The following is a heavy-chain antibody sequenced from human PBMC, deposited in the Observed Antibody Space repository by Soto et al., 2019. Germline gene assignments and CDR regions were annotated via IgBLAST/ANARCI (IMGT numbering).Heavy chain of an antibody. CDR2: TYYRSKWYT. CDR1: GDSVSSNSAV. V-gene: IGHV6-1*01. J-gene: IGHJ5*01. Sequence: QVQLQQSGPGLVKPSQTLSLTCAISGDSVSSNSAVWNWIRQSPSRGLEWLGRTYYRSKWYTDYLESVRSRIPIDPDISNNQGSLQLNSVTPDDTAVYYCVSLIGNSWLDSWGQGTLVTVSS. CDR3: VSLIGNSWLDS. D-gene: IGHD2-8*01.